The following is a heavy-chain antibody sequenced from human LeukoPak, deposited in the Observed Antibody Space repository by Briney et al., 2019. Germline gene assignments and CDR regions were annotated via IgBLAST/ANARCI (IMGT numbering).Heavy chain of an antibody. CDR2: IYYSGST. V-gene: IGHV4-59*01. CDR1: GGSISSYY. D-gene: IGHD6-19*01. CDR3: ARVIAVALPPYYYYMDV. Sequence: PSETLSLTCTVSGGSISSYYWSWIRQPPGKGLEWIGYIYYSGSTNYNPSLKSRVTISVDTSKNQFSLKLSSVTAADTAVYYCARVIAVALPPYYYYMDVWGKGTTVTVSS. J-gene: IGHJ6*03.